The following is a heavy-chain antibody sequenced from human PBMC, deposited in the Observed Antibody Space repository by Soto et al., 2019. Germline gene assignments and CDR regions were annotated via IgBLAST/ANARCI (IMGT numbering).Heavy chain of an antibody. V-gene: IGHV4-39*01. D-gene: IGHD2-2*01. CDR3: ARHLEYCSSTSCWSTIDY. CDR1: GGSISSSSYY. CDR2: IYYSGST. Sequence: SETLSLTCTVSGGSISSSSYYWGWIRQPPGKGLEWIGSIYYSGSTYYNPSLKSRVTISVDTSKNQFSLKLSSVTAADTAVYYCARHLEYCSSTSCWSTIDYWGQGILVTVSS. J-gene: IGHJ4*02.